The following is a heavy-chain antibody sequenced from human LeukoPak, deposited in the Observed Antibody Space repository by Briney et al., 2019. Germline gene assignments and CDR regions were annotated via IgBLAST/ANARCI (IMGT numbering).Heavy chain of an antibody. Sequence: PSETLSLTCTVSGYSISSGYYWGWIRHPPGKGLEWIGRIFHSGSTYYNPSLKSRVTISLDTSKNHFSLKLSAGTAPGSAVHYGASVSLIAAAGRNYYHYSMDVWGKGTTVTVSS. V-gene: IGHV4-38-2*02. CDR3: ASVSLIAAAGRNYYHYSMDV. CDR1: GYSISSGYY. D-gene: IGHD6-13*01. J-gene: IGHJ6*03. CDR2: IFHSGST.